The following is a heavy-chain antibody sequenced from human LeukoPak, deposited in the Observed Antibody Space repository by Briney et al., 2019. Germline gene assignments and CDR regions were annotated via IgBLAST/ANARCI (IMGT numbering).Heavy chain of an antibody. CDR2: ISYDRSLK. CDR1: GFTLSSYA. V-gene: IGHV3-30*04. CDR3: ARDPTAVANLPQYYLDY. Sequence: PGGSLRLSCAASGFTLSSYAMHWVRQAPGKGLEWVAVISYDRSLKYYADSVRGRFTISSDNSKNTLYLQMNSLRVEDTAVYYCARDPTAVANLPQYYLDYWGQGILVTVSS. D-gene: IGHD4-23*01. J-gene: IGHJ4*02.